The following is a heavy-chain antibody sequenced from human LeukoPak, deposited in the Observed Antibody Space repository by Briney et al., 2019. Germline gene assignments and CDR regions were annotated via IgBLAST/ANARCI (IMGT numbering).Heavy chain of an antibody. V-gene: IGHV4-59*08. CDR3: ARLSDIVVVPAATPLFDY. CDR1: GGSISSYY. Sequence: SETLSLTCTVSGGSISSYYWSWIRQPPGKGLEWIGYIYYSGSTNYNPSLKSRVTISVYTSKNQFSLKLSSVTAADTAVYYCARLSDIVVVPAATPLFDYWGQGTLVTVSS. D-gene: IGHD2-2*01. CDR2: IYYSGST. J-gene: IGHJ4*02.